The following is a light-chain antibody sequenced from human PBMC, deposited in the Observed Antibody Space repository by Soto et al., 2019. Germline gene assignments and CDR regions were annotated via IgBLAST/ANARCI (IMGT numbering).Light chain of an antibody. Sequence: EIVLTQSPGTLSLSPGERATLSCRASQSVSSSYLAWYQQKPGQAPRLLIYGASSSATGIPDRFSGSGSGTDFTLTISRLEPEDFAVYYCQQYVSSPITFGGGTKVEIK. J-gene: IGKJ4*01. CDR1: QSVSSSY. CDR2: GAS. V-gene: IGKV3-20*01. CDR3: QQYVSSPIT.